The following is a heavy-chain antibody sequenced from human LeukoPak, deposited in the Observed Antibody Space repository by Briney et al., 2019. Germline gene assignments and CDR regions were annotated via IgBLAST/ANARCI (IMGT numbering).Heavy chain of an antibody. CDR1: GCTFTGYH. J-gene: IGHJ1*01. D-gene: IGHD3-22*01. Sequence: GASVKVTCKASGCTFTGYHMHWVRQAPGQGLEWMGWINPNSGGTNYAQKFQGRVTMTRDTSISTAYMELSRLRSDDTAVYYCARDSGGGYYYDSSGYYAEYFQHWGQGTLVTVSS. CDR2: INPNSGGT. CDR3: ARDSGGGYYYDSSGYYAEYFQH. V-gene: IGHV1-2*02.